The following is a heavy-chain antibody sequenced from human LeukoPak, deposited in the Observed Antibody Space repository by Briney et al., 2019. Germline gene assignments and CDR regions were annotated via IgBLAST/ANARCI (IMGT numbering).Heavy chain of an antibody. J-gene: IGHJ4*02. CDR2: ISNDGSNN. Sequence: GGSLRLSCAASGLSFSNYDMHWVRQAPGKGLEWVALISNDGSNNNYADSVRGRFNISRDNSKNTLYLEVNSLRVEDTGVYYCAKEQWLINSFDNWGLGTLVTVSS. D-gene: IGHD6-19*01. V-gene: IGHV3-30*18. CDR3: AKEQWLINSFDN. CDR1: GLSFSNYD.